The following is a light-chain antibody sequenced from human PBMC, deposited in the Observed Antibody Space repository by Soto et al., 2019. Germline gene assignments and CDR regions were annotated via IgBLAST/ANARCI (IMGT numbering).Light chain of an antibody. CDR1: SSDVGSYDL. CDR3: CSYAGDSTYV. J-gene: IGLJ1*01. Sequence: QSALTQPASVSGSPGQSITISCTGSSSDVGSYDLVSWYQQHPGEAPKLLIYEVIYRPSGVSDRFSGSKSGNTASLTLSGLQAEDEADYYCCSYAGDSTYVFGTGTKLNVL. V-gene: IGLV2-23*02. CDR2: EVI.